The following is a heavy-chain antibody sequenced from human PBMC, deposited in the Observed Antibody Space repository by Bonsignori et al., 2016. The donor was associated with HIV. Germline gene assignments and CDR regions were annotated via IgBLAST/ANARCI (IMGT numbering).Heavy chain of an antibody. CDR2: IYYSGST. CDR1: GGSISSSSYY. Sequence: GSLRLSCTVSGGSISSSSYYWGWIRQPPGKGLEWIGSIYYSGSTYYNPSLKSRVTISVDTSKNQFSLKLSSVTAADTAVYYCAGPARPRYYYYYMDVWGKGTTVTVSS. J-gene: IGHJ6*03. CDR3: AGPARPRYYYYYMDV. D-gene: IGHD6-6*01. V-gene: IGHV4-39*07.